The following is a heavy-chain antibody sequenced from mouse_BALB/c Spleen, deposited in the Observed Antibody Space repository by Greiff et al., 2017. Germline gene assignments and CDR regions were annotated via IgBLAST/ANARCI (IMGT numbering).Heavy chain of an antibody. Sequence: EVKLMESGGGLVKPGGSLKLSCAASGFTFSSYAMSWVRQTPEKRLEWVASISSGGSTYYPDSVKGRFTISRDNARNILYLQMSRLRSEDTAMYYCARTTVVAYYYAMDYWGQGTSVTVSS. CDR3: ARTTVVAYYYAMDY. CDR2: ISSGGST. V-gene: IGHV5-6-5*01. D-gene: IGHD1-1*01. CDR1: GFTFSSYA. J-gene: IGHJ4*01.